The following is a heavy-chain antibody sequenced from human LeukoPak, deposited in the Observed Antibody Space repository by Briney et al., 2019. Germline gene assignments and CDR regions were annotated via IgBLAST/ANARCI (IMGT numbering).Heavy chain of an antibody. V-gene: IGHV3-66*02. CDR2: IYSGGST. Sequence: GGSLRLSCAASGFTVSSNYMSWVRQAPGKGLEWVSVIYSGGSTYYADSVKGRFTISRDNSKNTLYLQMNSLRAEDTAVYYCARDGYYYDSSGYYFDHWGQGTLVTVSS. CDR3: ARDGYYYDSSGYYFDH. D-gene: IGHD3-22*01. J-gene: IGHJ4*02. CDR1: GFTVSSNY.